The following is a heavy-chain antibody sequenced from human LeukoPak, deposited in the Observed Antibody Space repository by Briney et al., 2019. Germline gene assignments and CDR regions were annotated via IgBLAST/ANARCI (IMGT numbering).Heavy chain of an antibody. CDR3: ARVWSGYYRNFDY. J-gene: IGHJ4*02. CDR1: GGSISSSSYY. Sequence: SETLSLTCTVSGGSISSSSYYWGWIRQPPGKGLEWIGSIYYSGSTYYNPSLKSRVTISVDTSTNQFSLKLSSVTAADTALYYCARVWSGYYRNFDYWGQGTLVTVSS. D-gene: IGHD3-3*01. V-gene: IGHV4-39*07. CDR2: IYYSGST.